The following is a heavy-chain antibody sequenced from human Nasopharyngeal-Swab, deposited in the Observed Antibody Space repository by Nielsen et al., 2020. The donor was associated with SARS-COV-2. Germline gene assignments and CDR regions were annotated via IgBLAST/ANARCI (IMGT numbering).Heavy chain of an antibody. V-gene: IGHV3-30-3*01. Sequence: GESLKISCAASGFIFSSYTMNWVRQAPGKGLEWVAVVPSDGSKGQYADSVEGRFTFYRDNSRNMVHLQMNSLRDEDTAVYYCVREGGTSGRAGYFDYWGRGTLVTVSS. D-gene: IGHD2-2*01. CDR1: GFIFSSYT. J-gene: IGHJ4*02. CDR2: VPSDGSKG. CDR3: VREGGTSGRAGYFDY.